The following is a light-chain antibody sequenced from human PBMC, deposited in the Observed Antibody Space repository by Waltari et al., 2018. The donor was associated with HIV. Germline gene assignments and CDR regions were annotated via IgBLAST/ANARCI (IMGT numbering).Light chain of an antibody. CDR2: GND. V-gene: IGLV1-40*01. CDR1: SPNIGAGYD. J-gene: IGLJ2*01. Sequence: QFVLTQPPSVSGAPGQRVTLSCTGTSPNIGAGYDVHWYQQIPGRAPKLLIYGNDNRPAGVPDRFSGCKSGTSASLSITGLQDEDEADYYCQSYDSSLSGSGVVFGGGTKLTVL. CDR3: QSYDSSLSGSGVV.